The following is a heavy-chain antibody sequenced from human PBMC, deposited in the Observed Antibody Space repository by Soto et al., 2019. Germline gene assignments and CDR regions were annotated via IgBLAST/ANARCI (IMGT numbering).Heavy chain of an antibody. CDR1: SGSVNCYY. Sequence: PSETLSLTSAVYSGSVNCYYWNCIRQPPGKGLEWIGEINHTGGTHYKPSLKSRVTMSVDTSKHQFSLRLSSVTAADTAIYYCATRITVFGLLIPPFDPWGQGTQVTVS. CDR3: ATRITVFGLLIPPFDP. CDR2: INHTGGT. V-gene: IGHV4-34*01. J-gene: IGHJ5*02. D-gene: IGHD3-3*01.